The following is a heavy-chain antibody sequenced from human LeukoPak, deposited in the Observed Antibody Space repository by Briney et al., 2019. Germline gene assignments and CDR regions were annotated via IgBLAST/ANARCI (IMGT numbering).Heavy chain of an antibody. CDR3: ARDSYDILTGSPYGMDV. V-gene: IGHV1-18*04. Sequence: ASVKVSRKASGYTFTSYGISWVGQAPGQGLEWMGWISAYNGNTNYAQKLQGRVTMTTDTSTSTAYMELRSLRSDDTAVYYCARDSYDILTGSPYGMDVWGKGATVTVSS. D-gene: IGHD3-9*01. CDR1: GYTFTSYG. CDR2: ISAYNGNT. J-gene: IGHJ6*04.